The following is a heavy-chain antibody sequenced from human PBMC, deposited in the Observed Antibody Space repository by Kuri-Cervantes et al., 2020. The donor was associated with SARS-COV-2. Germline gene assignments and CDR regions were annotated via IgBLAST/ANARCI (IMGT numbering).Heavy chain of an antibody. J-gene: IGHJ4*02. CDR3: ARDPTGVAGVGRFFDY. CDR1: GFTFSSYG. Sequence: GESLKISCAASGFTFSSYGMHWVRQAPGKGLEWVAFIRYDGSNKYYADSVKGRFTISRDNSKNTLYLQMNSLRAEDTALYFCARDPTGVAGVGRFFDYWGQGALVTVSS. CDR2: IRYDGSNK. D-gene: IGHD6-19*01. V-gene: IGHV3-30*02.